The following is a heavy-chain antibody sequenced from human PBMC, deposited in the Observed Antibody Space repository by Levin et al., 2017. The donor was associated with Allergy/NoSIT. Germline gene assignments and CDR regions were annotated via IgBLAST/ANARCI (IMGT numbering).Heavy chain of an antibody. J-gene: IGHJ6*02. CDR2: ISYDRSNK. Sequence: GESLKISCAASGSSFTSYAMNWVRQAPGKGLEWVAVISYDRSNKYYADSVKGRFTISRDNSKNTLFLQMNSLSAEDTAVYYCARARFGGGYYTKGYNYYDMDVWGQGTTVTVSS. V-gene: IGHV3-30*04. D-gene: IGHD3-22*01. CDR3: ARARFGGGYYTKGYNYYDMDV. CDR1: GSSFTSYA.